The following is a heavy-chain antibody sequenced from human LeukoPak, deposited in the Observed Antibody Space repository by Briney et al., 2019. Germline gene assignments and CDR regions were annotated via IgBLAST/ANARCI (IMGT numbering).Heavy chain of an antibody. J-gene: IGHJ5*02. CDR1: GFTFSSYG. CDR3: AKTGGSYYSGFDP. CDR2: IRYDGSNK. V-gene: IGHV3-30*02. D-gene: IGHD1-26*01. Sequence: PGGSLRLSCAASGFTFSSYGMHWVRQAPGKGLEWVAFIRYDGSNKYYADSVKGRFTISRDNSKNTLYLQMNSLRVEDTAVYYCAKTGGSYYSGFDPWGQGTLVTVSS.